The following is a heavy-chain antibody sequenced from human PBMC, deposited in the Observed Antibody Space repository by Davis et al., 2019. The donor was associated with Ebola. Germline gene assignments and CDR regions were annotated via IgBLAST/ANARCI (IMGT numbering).Heavy chain of an antibody. J-gene: IGHJ4*02. CDR1: GFTFSSYW. D-gene: IGHD3-22*01. CDR2: IKQDGSEK. Sequence: PGGSLRLSCAASGFTFSSYWMSWVRQAPGKGLEWVANIKQDGSEKYYVDSVKGRFTISRDNSKNTLDLQMNSLRPEDTAVYYCAKDRYYYDSGGYYYDWGQGTLVTVSS. V-gene: IGHV3-7*01. CDR3: AKDRYYYDSGGYYYD.